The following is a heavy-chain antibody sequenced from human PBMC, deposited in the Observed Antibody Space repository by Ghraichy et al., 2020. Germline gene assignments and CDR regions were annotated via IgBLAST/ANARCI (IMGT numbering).Heavy chain of an antibody. Sequence: GGSLRLSCAASGFTFSGSPMSWVRQAPGKGLQWVSAISGSGGSTCYAESVKGRFTISRDNSKNTLYLQMNSLRAEDTAVYYCAPGLVVYFDYWGQGTLVTDSS. CDR3: APGLVVYFDY. D-gene: IGHD3-16*01. CDR2: ISGSGGST. V-gene: IGHV3-23*01. J-gene: IGHJ4*02. CDR1: GFTFSGSP.